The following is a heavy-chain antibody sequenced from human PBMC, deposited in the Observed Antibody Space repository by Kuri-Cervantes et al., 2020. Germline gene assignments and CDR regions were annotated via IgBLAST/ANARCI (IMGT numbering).Heavy chain of an antibody. D-gene: IGHD5-12*01. CDR2: ISSSSSTI. J-gene: IGHJ4*02. Sequence: GESLKISCAASGFTFSSYSMNWVRQAPGKGLEWVSFISSSSSTIYYTDSVKGRFTIPRDNAKNSLYLQMNSLRVEDTAVYYCAKDKRGSRWLRFAHLFDYWGQGTLVTVSS. CDR3: AKDKRGSRWLRFAHLFDY. V-gene: IGHV3-48*01. CDR1: GFTFSSYS.